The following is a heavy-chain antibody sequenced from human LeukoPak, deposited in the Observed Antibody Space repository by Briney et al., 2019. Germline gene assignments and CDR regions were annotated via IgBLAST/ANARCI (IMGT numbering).Heavy chain of an antibody. CDR2: ISSSSGYI. D-gene: IGHD1-26*01. Sequence: GGSLRLSCAASGFTFSSYSMNWVRQAPGKGLEWVSSISSSSGYIYYADSVKGRFTISRDNAKNSLYLQMNSLRAEDTAVYYCAREKTIVGASAAFDIWGQGTMVTVSS. CDR1: GFTFSSYS. J-gene: IGHJ3*02. CDR3: AREKTIVGASAAFDI. V-gene: IGHV3-21*01.